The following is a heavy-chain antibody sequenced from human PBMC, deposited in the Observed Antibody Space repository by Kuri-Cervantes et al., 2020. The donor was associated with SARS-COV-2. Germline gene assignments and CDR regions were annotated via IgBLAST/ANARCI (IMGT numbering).Heavy chain of an antibody. D-gene: IGHD3-9*01. Sequence: GSLRLSCSVSGGSISSSGHYWGWVRQPPGKGLEWIGSIYFSGSTYYTPSLKSRVTISVDTSKNQFSLKLTSVTATDTAVYYCGRQASDWHIDYWGQGTLVTISS. CDR3: GRQASDWHIDY. CDR1: GGSISSSGHY. J-gene: IGHJ4*02. V-gene: IGHV4-39*01. CDR2: IYFSGST.